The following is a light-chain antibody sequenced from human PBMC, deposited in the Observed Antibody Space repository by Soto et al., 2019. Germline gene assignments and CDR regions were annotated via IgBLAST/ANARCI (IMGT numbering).Light chain of an antibody. Sequence: QSVLTQPPSVSAAPGQEVTISCSGSSSNIGSNYVSWYQQLPGTAPKLLIYDNNKRPSGIPDRFSGSKSGTSATLGITGLQTGDEADYYCGTWDSSLSAVVFGGGTKLTAL. CDR1: SSNIGSNY. J-gene: IGLJ2*01. V-gene: IGLV1-51*01. CDR2: DNN. CDR3: GTWDSSLSAVV.